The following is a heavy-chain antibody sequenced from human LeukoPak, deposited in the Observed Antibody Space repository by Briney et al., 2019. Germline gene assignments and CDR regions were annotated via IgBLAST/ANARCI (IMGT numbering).Heavy chain of an antibody. Sequence: SXRLSCAASGFTFSSYAMHWVRQAPGKGLEWVAXXSYDGSNKYYADSVKGRFTISRDNSKNTLYLQMNSLRAEDTAVYYCARPARGSSSWYLGAFDIWGQGTMVTVSS. CDR3: ARPARGSSSWYLGAFDI. CDR1: GFTFSSYA. D-gene: IGHD6-13*01. CDR2: XSYDGSNK. V-gene: IGHV3-30*04. J-gene: IGHJ3*02.